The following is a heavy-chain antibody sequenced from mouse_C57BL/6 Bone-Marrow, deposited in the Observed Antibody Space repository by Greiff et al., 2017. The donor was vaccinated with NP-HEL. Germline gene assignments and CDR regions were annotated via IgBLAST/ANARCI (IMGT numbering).Heavy chain of an antibody. CDR1: GYTFTSYG. J-gene: IGHJ2*01. CDR3: ARRRAFYFDY. Sequence: VQLQQSGAELARPGASVKLSCKASGYTFTSYGISWVKQRTGQGLEWIGEIYPRSGNTYYNQKFKGKATMTADKSSSTAYMELRSLTSEDSAVDYGARRRAFYFDYWGQGTTLTVSA. V-gene: IGHV1-81*01. D-gene: IGHD3-3*01. CDR2: IYPRSGNT.